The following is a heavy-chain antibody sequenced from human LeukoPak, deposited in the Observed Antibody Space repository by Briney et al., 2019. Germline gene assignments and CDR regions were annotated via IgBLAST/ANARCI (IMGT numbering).Heavy chain of an antibody. CDR2: IYTSGST. CDR3: ARHLYCSSTSCYTKAGDYYYMDV. V-gene: IGHV4-61*02. CDR1: GGSISSGSYY. J-gene: IGHJ6*03. Sequence: SETLSLTCTVSGGSISSGSYYWSWIRQPAGKGLEWIGRIYTSGSTNYNPSLKSRVTISVDTSKNQFSLKLSSVTAADTAVYYCARHLYCSSTSCYTKAGDYYYMDVWGKGTTVTVSS. D-gene: IGHD2-2*02.